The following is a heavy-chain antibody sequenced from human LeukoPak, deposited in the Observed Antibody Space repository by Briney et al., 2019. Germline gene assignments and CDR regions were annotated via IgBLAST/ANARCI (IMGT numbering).Heavy chain of an antibody. J-gene: IGHJ4*02. CDR2: ISAYNGNT. CDR1: GYTFVNYY. CDR3: AKSSGSYLDY. Sequence: GASVKVSCKASGYTFVNYYISWVRQAPGQGLEWMGWISAYNGNTNYAQKFQGRITMTTDTSTSTAYMELRSLKFDGTAVYYCAKSSGSYLDYWGQGTLVTVSS. D-gene: IGHD1-26*01. V-gene: IGHV1-18*04.